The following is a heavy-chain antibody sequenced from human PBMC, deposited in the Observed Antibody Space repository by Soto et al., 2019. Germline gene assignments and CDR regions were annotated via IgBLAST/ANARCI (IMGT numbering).Heavy chain of an antibody. Sequence: QVQLVQSGAEVKKPGASVKVSCKAPGYTFTSYGINWVRQAPGQGLEWMGRISTFNGNTKFAPKFQGRVTMTTDTDTTTVYMELRSLRSNDTAVYYCARERGLTVSTLLGYWGQGTLVTVSS. CDR3: ARERGLTVSTLLGY. J-gene: IGHJ4*02. CDR1: GYTFTSYG. V-gene: IGHV1-18*01. CDR2: ISTFNGNT. D-gene: IGHD2-21*01.